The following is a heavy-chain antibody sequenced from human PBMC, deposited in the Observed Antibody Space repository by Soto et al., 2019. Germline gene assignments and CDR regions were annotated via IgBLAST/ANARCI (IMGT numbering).Heavy chain of an antibody. CDR1: GYTFTSYH. D-gene: IGHD3-3*01. CDR2: MNPNSGKT. J-gene: IGHJ4*02. V-gene: IGHV1-8*01. Sequence: ASVKVSCKASGYTFTSYHINWVRQATGQGLEWMGWMNPNSGKTGYAQKFQGRVTMTRNTSISTAYMELSSLRFEDTAVYYCARGLLDYDFWSCYPNFDYWGQGTLVSVSS. CDR3: ARGLLDYDFWSCYPNFDY.